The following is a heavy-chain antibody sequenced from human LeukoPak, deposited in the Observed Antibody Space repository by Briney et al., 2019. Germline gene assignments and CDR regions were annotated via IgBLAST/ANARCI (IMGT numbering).Heavy chain of an antibody. CDR1: GFTFRSHA. D-gene: IGHD3-10*01. J-gene: IGHJ4*02. CDR2: ISGSGGST. CDR3: AKDPLVRGLTYDH. Sequence: GGSLILSCAASGFTFRSHAMTWVRQAPGKGLEWVSAISGSGGSTYYADSVRGRFTISRDNSKNTLYLQLNSLRAEDTAVYYCAKDPLVRGLTYDHWGQGTLVTVSS. V-gene: IGHV3-23*01.